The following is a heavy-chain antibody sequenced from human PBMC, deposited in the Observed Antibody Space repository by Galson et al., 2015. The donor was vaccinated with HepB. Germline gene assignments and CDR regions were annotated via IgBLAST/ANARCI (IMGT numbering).Heavy chain of an antibody. Sequence: SLRLSCAASGFTFSSYAMHWVRQAPGKGLEWVAVISYDGSNKYYADSVKGRFTISRDNSKNTLYLQMNSLRAEDTAVYYCARYSYDYDSSGYYPPPFDYWGQGTLVTVSS. V-gene: IGHV3-30-3*01. D-gene: IGHD3-22*01. CDR3: ARYSYDYDSSGYYPPPFDY. J-gene: IGHJ4*02. CDR2: ISYDGSNK. CDR1: GFTFSSYA.